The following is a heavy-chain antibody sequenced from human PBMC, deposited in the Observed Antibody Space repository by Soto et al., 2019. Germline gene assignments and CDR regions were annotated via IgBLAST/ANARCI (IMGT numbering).Heavy chain of an antibody. V-gene: IGHV3-23*01. CDR2: ISGSGGST. D-gene: IGHD2-2*01. CDR3: AKIGGYCSSTSCRPLDY. J-gene: IGHJ4*02. Sequence: EVQLLESGGGLVQPGGSLRLSCAASGFTFSSYAMSWVRQAPGKGLEWVSAISGSGGSTYYADSVKGRFTISRDNSKNTLYLQMNSLRAGDTAVYYCAKIGGYCSSTSCRPLDYWGQGTLVTVSS. CDR1: GFTFSSYA.